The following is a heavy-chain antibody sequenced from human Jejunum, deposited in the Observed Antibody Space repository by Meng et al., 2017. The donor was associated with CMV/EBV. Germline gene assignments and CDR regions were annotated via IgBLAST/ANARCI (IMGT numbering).Heavy chain of an antibody. D-gene: IGHD1-26*01. V-gene: IGHV1-18*01. Sequence: QAQVVQSGGEVKEPGVSVKVSCKASGYTFTNYGITWVRQSPGQGLEWMGWISAYNGNTNYAQTLQGRLTMTTDTSTSTAYMELRSLRSDDTAVYYCARVEVGITSGDYWGQGTLVTVSS. CDR2: ISAYNGNT. CDR3: ARVEVGITSGDY. J-gene: IGHJ4*02. CDR1: GYTFTNYG.